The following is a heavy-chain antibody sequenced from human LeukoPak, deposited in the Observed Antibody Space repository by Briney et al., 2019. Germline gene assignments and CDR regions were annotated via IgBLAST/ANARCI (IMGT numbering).Heavy chain of an antibody. D-gene: IGHD1-1*01. CDR3: ARDGNGKSLDFDY. Sequence: GGSLRLSCAASGFAFNIYAMSWVRQAPGKGLEWVSGISGSSGSAYYASSVKGRFTISRDNAKNSLYLQMNSLRAEDTAVYYCARDGNGKSLDFDYWGQGTLVTVSS. J-gene: IGHJ4*02. CDR1: GFAFNIYA. CDR2: ISGSSGSA. V-gene: IGHV3-23*01.